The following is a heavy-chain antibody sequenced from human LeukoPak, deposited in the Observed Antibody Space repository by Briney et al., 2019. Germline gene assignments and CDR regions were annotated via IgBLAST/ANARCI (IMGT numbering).Heavy chain of an antibody. V-gene: IGHV4-4*07. J-gene: IGHJ3*01. CDR2: IHISGTF. CDR3: ARAAELYDFWGGYGPFDL. Sequence: SETLSLTCTVSGGSTKYYYWSWIRQPAGKRLEWIGRIHISGTFNYNPSLESRVTMSIDTSKSSFFLNLTSVTAADTAVYFCARAAELYDFWGGYGPFDLWGQGKMVTVSS. CDR1: GGSTKYYY. D-gene: IGHD3-3*01.